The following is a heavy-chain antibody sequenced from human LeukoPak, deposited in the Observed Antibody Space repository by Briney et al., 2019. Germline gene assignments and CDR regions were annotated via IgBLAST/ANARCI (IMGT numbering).Heavy chain of an antibody. Sequence: ASVKVSCKASGYTFTSYGISWVRQAPGQGLEWMGWISAYNGNTNYAQKLRGRVTMTTDTSTSTAYMELRSLRAEDTAVYYCAREPGGTISFDYWGQGALVTVSS. V-gene: IGHV1-18*01. J-gene: IGHJ4*02. CDR3: AREPGGTISFDY. D-gene: IGHD2-8*02. CDR1: GYTFTSYG. CDR2: ISAYNGNT.